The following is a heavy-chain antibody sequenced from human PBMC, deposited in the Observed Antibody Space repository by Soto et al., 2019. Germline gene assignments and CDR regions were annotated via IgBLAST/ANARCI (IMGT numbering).Heavy chain of an antibody. D-gene: IGHD1-1*01. CDR1: GYPFTTYF. CDR3: AKVPSTNEDYYGMDV. V-gene: IGHV1-46*01. CDR2: INPIGAGT. Sequence: GASLKVYCKASGYPFTTYFMNWVRQAPGHGLQWMGMINPIGAGTKYAQGFQGRVTMTRDTSTNTVHLELRSLTSDDTAVYYCAKVPSTNEDYYGMDVWGQGTTVTVSS. J-gene: IGHJ6*02.